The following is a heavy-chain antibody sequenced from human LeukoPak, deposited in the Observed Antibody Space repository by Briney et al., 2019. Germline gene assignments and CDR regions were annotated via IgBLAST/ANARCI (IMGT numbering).Heavy chain of an antibody. Sequence: GGSLRLSCTASGFTVGDYAMSWFRQAPGKGLGWVGFIRSKAYGGTTEYAASVKGRFTISRDDSKSIAYLQMNSLKTEDTAVYYCTRATAPLYCSSTSCQTDYYYYGMDVWGQGTTVTVSS. D-gene: IGHD2-2*01. V-gene: IGHV3-49*03. CDR3: TRATAPLYCSSTSCQTDYYYYGMDV. CDR2: IRSKAYGGTT. CDR1: GFTVGDYA. J-gene: IGHJ6*02.